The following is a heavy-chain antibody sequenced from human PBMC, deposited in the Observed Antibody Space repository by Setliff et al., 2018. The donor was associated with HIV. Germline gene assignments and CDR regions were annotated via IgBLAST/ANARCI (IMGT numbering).Heavy chain of an antibody. J-gene: IGHJ4*02. D-gene: IGHD3-22*01. V-gene: IGHV3-33*01. Sequence: PGGSLRLSCSASGFTFRSFGMHWVRQTPGKGLEWVAVIWYDGTNKYYADSGKGRFTISRDNAKNSLYLQLNSLRAEDTAVYYCVRDASPDYDSGGYSAGGHWGRGTLVTVSS. CDR2: IWYDGTNK. CDR3: VRDASPDYDSGGYSAGGH. CDR1: GFTFRSFG.